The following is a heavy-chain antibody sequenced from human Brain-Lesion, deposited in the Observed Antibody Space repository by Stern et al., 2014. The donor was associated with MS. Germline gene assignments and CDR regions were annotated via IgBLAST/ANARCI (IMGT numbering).Heavy chain of an antibody. V-gene: IGHV3-30-3*01. CDR3: ARGRTQRWLYYAMDV. J-gene: IGHJ6*02. CDR2: LSYDGAQK. D-gene: IGHD5-18*01. Sequence: VQLVQSGGGVAQPGRSLRLSCAASGFDFYNYPILWVRQDPGQGLEWVAVLSYDGAQKYYADSVKGRFTISRDDSKKMVYLQMNRLKVDDTAVYYCARGRTQRWLYYAMDVWGQGTTVIVSS. CDR1: GFDFYNYP.